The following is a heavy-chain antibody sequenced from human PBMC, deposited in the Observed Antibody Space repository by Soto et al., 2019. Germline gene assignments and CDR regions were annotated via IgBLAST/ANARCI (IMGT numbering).Heavy chain of an antibody. CDR3: ARMYYYDGSGYYYKYWYFDL. V-gene: IGHV3-66*01. J-gene: IGHJ2*01. Sequence: EVQLVESGGGLVQPGGYLRLSCAASGFSVSSSYMSWVRQAPGKGLEWVSVIYSGGSTYYADSVKGRFTISRDNSKNTLYLQMNSLRAEDTAVYYCARMYYYDGSGYYYKYWYFDLWGRGTLVTVSS. D-gene: IGHD3-22*01. CDR2: IYSGGST. CDR1: GFSVSSSY.